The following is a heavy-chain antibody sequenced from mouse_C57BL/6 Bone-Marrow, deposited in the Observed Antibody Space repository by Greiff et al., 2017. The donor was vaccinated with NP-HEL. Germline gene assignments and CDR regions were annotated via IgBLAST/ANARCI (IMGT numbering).Heavy chain of an antibody. Sequence: VMLVESGGDLVKPGGSLKLSCAASGFTFSSYGMSWVRQTPDKRLEWVATISSGGSYTYYPDSVKGRFTISRDNAKNTLYLQMSSLKSEDTAMYYCARHPTVVAYYFDYWGQGTTLTVSS. J-gene: IGHJ2*01. CDR1: GFTFSSYG. D-gene: IGHD1-1*01. CDR2: ISSGGSYT. V-gene: IGHV5-6*02. CDR3: ARHPTVVAYYFDY.